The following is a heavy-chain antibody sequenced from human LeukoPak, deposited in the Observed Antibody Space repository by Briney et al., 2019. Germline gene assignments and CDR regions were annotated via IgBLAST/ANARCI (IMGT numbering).Heavy chain of an antibody. J-gene: IGHJ4*02. CDR3: ARVQSGVGPGH. CDR2: INHSGST. D-gene: IGHD1-26*01. V-gene: IGHV4-34*01. Sequence: SETLSLTCVVYGGSLSGYYWSWIRNPQGRGLEWIGEINHSGSTTYNPSLKSRVTISVDTSKNQFSLKLTSVTAADTAVYYCARVQSGVGPGHWGQGTLVTVSS. CDR1: GGSLSGYY.